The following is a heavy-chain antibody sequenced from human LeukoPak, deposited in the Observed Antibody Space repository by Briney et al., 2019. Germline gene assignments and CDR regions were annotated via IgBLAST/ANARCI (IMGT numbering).Heavy chain of an antibody. CDR3: ARDGAPNYEYYFDY. CDR1: GYTFTSYW. D-gene: IGHD1-7*01. J-gene: IGHJ4*02. CDR2: IYPGDSDT. V-gene: IGHV5-51*01. Sequence: GESLKISCKGSGYTFTSYWIGWVRQMPGKGLEWMGIIYPGDSDTRYSPSFQGQVSISVDKSISTAYLQWSSLKASDTAMYYCARDGAPNYEYYFDYWGQGTLVTVSS.